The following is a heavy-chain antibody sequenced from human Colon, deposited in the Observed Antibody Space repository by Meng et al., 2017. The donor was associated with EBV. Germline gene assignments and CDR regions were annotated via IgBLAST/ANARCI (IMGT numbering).Heavy chain of an antibody. V-gene: IGHV1-18*01. CDR3: ARAEEEYCSGGSCPNFDF. D-gene: IGHD2-15*01. CDR2: ISGYNGNT. J-gene: IGHJ4*02. CDR1: VYTFTNYG. Sequence: QASLVQSGGDVKKPGAPDKGSSKASVYTFTNYGSTWVRQAPGQGLEWMGWISGYNGNTNYAQKLQGRVTMTTDTSTSTAYMKLRSLRSDDTAVYYCARAEEEYCSGGSCPNFDFWGQGTLVTVSS.